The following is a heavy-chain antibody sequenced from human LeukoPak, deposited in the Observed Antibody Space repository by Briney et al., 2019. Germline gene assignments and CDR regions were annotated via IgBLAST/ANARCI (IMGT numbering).Heavy chain of an antibody. CDR2: VNPNSGST. D-gene: IGHD3-10*01. CDR1: GYTITSFD. V-gene: IGHV1-8*01. CDR3: ARESTYYYGSGTDY. Sequence: ASVKVSCKASGYTITSFDINWVRQATGQGLEWMGWVNPNSGSTGYAQRFQGRLTLTSDTSRSTAYMELSNLRSDDTAVYYCARESTYYYGSGTDYWGQGTLVTVSS. J-gene: IGHJ4*02.